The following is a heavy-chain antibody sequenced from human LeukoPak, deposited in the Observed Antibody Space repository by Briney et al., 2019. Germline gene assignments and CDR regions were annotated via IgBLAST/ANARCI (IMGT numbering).Heavy chain of an antibody. V-gene: IGHV3-64*01. D-gene: IGHD3-22*01. CDR3: AREGYDSSGLGFDY. CDR1: GFTFSSYA. Sequence: GGSLRLSCAASGFTFSSYAMHWVRQAPGKGLEYVSAISSNGGSTYYANSVKGRFTISRDNSKNTLYLQMGSLRAEDMAVYYCAREGYDSSGLGFDYWGQGTLVTVSS. J-gene: IGHJ4*02. CDR2: ISSNGGST.